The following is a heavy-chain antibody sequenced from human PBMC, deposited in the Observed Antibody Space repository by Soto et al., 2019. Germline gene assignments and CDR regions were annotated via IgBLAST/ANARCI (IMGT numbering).Heavy chain of an antibody. CDR1: GGSISSGGYY. J-gene: IGHJ4*02. D-gene: IGHD3-22*01. CDR3: ASNRATYYYDSSGYYPFDY. V-gene: IGHV4-31*03. CDR2: IYYSGST. Sequence: PSETLSLTCTVSGGSISSGGYYWSWIRQHPGRGLEWIGYIYYSGSTYYNPSLKSRVTISVDTSKNQFSLKLSSVTAADTAVYYCASNRATYYYDSSGYYPFDYWGQGTLVTVSS.